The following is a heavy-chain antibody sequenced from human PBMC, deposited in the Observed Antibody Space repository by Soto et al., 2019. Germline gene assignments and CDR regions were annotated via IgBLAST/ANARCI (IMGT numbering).Heavy chain of an antibody. CDR3: AKAIRQWLATYFDY. D-gene: IGHD6-19*01. CDR2: ISYDGSNK. J-gene: IGHJ4*02. V-gene: IGHV3-30*18. CDR1: GFTFSSYG. Sequence: GGSLRLSCAASGFTFSSYGMHWVRQAPGKGLEWVAVISYDGSNKYYADYVKGRFTIFRDNSKNTLYLQMNSLRAEDTAVYYCAKAIRQWLATYFDYWGQGTLVTVSS.